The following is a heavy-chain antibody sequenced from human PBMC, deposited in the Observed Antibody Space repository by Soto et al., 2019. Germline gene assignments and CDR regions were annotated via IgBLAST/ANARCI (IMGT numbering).Heavy chain of an antibody. CDR1: GYTFTGYY. J-gene: IGHJ6*02. CDR2: INPNSGGA. Sequence: ASVKVSCKASGYTFTGYYMHWVRQAPGQGLEWMGWINPNSGGANYAQKFQGWVTMTRDTSISTAYMELGRLRSDDTAVYYCAREQVGYYGMDVWGQGTTVTVSS. CDR3: AREQVGYYGMDV. D-gene: IGHD1-26*01. V-gene: IGHV1-2*04.